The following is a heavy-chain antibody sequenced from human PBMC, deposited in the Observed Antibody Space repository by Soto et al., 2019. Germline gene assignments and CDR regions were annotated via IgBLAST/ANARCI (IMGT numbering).Heavy chain of an antibody. J-gene: IGHJ5*02. CDR1: GFSLSNARMG. D-gene: IGHD6-19*01. CDR2: IFSNDEK. V-gene: IGHV2-26*01. Sequence: SGPTLVNPTETLTLTCPVSGFSLSNARMGVSWIRQPPGKALEWLAHIFSNDEKSYSTSLKSRLTISKDTSKSQVVLTMTNMDPVDTATYYCARILGYASSGWYWFDPWGQGTLVT. CDR3: ARILGYASSGWYWFDP.